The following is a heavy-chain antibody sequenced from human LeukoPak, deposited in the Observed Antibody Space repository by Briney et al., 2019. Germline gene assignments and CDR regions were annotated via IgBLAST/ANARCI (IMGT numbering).Heavy chain of an antibody. CDR3: ARTPLYSSSWANDAFDI. J-gene: IGHJ3*02. V-gene: IGHV6-1*01. CDR2: TYYRSEWYI. Sequence: SQTLSLTCAISGDSVSSYAAGWNWIRQSPSRGLEWLGRTYYRSEWYIDYAVSVKSRISINPDTSKNQFSLQLDSVTPEDTAVYYCARTPLYSSSWANDAFDIWGQGTMVTVSS. CDR1: GDSVSSYAAG. D-gene: IGHD6-13*01.